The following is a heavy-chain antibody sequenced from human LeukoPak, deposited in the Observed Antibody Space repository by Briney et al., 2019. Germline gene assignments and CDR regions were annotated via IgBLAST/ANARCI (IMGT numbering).Heavy chain of an antibody. CDR2: INHSGST. Sequence: SETLSLNCTVSGGSFSGYYWTWIRQFPGKGLEWIGEINHSGSTNYNPSLKSRVTISVDTSKNQFSLKLSSVTAADTAVYYCARGPSIQLWSDPYYYSGMDVWGQGTTVTVSS. CDR3: ARGPSIQLWSDPYYYSGMDV. V-gene: IGHV4-34*01. J-gene: IGHJ6*02. D-gene: IGHD5-18*01. CDR1: GGSFSGYY.